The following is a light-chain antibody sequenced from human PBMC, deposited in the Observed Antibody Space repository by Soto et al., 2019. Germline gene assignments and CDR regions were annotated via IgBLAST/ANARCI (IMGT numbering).Light chain of an antibody. CDR3: QQYGSSPPT. V-gene: IGKV2-28*01. CDR2: LGS. Sequence: DIVMTQSPFSLPASPGERASISCRSSQSLLHSDGYSYLDWYLQKPGQSPQLLIYLGSNRASGVPDRLSGSGSGTDFTLTISRLEPEDFAVYYCQQYGSSPPTFGGGTKVDIK. J-gene: IGKJ4*01. CDR1: QSLLHSDGYSY.